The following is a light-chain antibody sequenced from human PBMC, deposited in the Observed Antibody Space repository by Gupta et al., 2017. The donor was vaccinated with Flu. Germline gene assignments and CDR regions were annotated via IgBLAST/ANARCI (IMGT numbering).Light chain of an antibody. V-gene: IGKV1-33*01. J-gene: IGKJ5*01. CDR2: DVS. Sequence: PSSLSASVGDRVTITCQASQDISSYLNWYQQKPGKAPRLLIYDVSNLETGVPSRCSGSGSGTEFTFSISSLQPEDIATYYCQQYDNPPPTFGQGTRLEIK. CDR1: QDISSY. CDR3: QQYDNPPPT.